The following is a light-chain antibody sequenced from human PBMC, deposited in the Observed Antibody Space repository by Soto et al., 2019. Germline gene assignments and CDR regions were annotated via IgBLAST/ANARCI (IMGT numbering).Light chain of an antibody. Sequence: EIVFTQSPGTLSLFPGARATLFCSASPRVGSTYLAWYQQKPGQDHRIIIYDESSRASGIKDRFSGSGSGTDFTLTIRSLQPEDFATYYCKQANSFQLPFGGGTKVDIK. CDR3: KQANSFQLP. CDR2: DES. CDR1: PRVGSTY. V-gene: IGKV3D-20*02. J-gene: IGKJ4*01.